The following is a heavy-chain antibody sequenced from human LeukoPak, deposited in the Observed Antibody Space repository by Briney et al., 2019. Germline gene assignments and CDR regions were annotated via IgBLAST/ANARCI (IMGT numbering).Heavy chain of an antibody. J-gene: IGHJ4*01. CDR2: INTDGSST. D-gene: IGHD2-21*02. Sequence: GGSLRLSCAVSGFTFISYGMQWVRQAPGKGLAWVPRINTDGSSTAYADSVKGRFTISRDNAKNTLYLQMNSLRAEDTAVYYCARGLPREVTLDYWGQGTLVTVSS. CDR3: ARGLPREVTLDY. V-gene: IGHV3-74*01. CDR1: GFTFISYG.